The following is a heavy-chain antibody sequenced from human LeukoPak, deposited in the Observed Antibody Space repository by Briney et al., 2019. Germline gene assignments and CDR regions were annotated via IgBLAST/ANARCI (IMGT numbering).Heavy chain of an antibody. CDR1: GFTFSSYR. Sequence: GGSLRLSCAASGFTFSSYRMTWVRQAPGKGLEWVSYISSSSSTIYYADSVKGRFTISRDNAKNSLYLQMNSLRAEDTAVYYCARDEYSSGWYSTTGFDYWGQGTLVTVSS. J-gene: IGHJ4*02. CDR3: ARDEYSSGWYSTTGFDY. CDR2: ISSSSSTI. V-gene: IGHV3-48*01. D-gene: IGHD6-19*01.